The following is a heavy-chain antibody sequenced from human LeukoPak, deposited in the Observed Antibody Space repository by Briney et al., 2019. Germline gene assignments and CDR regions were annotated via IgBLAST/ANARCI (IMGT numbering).Heavy chain of an antibody. J-gene: IGHJ4*02. V-gene: IGHV3-48*03. CDR3: ARAGLIAAAGYVFDY. D-gene: IGHD6-25*01. Sequence: GGSLRLSCAASGFTFSSYEMHWVRQAPGKGLKWVSYISSSGSTIYYADSVKGRFTVSRDNAKNSLFLQMNSLRAEDTAVYYCARAGLIAAAGYVFDYWGQGTLATVSS. CDR1: GFTFSSYE. CDR2: ISSSGSTI.